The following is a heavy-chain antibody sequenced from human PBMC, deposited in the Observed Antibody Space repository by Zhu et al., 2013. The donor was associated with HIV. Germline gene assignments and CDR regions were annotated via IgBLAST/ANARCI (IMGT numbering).Heavy chain of an antibody. CDR1: GYSISSGYY. Sequence: QVQLQESGPGLVKPSETLSLTCAVSGYSISSGYYWGWIRQPPGKGLEWIGSIYHSGSTYYNPSLKSRVTISVDTSKNQFSLKLSSVTAADTAVYYCARHLGPRGYYYYMDVWGQRDHGHRLL. J-gene: IGHJ6*03. CDR3: ARHLGPRGYYYYMDV. V-gene: IGHV4-38-2*01. CDR2: IYHSGST.